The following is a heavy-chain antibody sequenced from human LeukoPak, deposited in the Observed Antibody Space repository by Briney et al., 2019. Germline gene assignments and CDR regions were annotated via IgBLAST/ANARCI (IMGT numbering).Heavy chain of an antibody. CDR1: GFTFSNAW. D-gene: IGHD6-19*01. CDR2: IRSKANSYAT. J-gene: IGHJ4*02. V-gene: IGHV3-73*01. CDR3: TRRRAVAGTAGDY. Sequence: GGSLRLSCAASGFTFSNAWMSWVRQAPGKGLEWVGRIRSKANSYATAYAASVKGRFTISRDDSKNTAYLQMNSLKTEDTAVYYCTRRRAVAGTAGDYWGQGTLVTVSS.